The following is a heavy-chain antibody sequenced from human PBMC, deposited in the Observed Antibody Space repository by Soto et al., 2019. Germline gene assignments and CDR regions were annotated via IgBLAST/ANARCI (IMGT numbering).Heavy chain of an antibody. V-gene: IGHV4-34*01. D-gene: IGHD7-27*01. CDR3: ARGSNWGSPWAFDI. J-gene: IGHJ3*02. Sequence: SETLSLTCAVYGGSFSGYYWSWIRQPPGKGLEWIGEINHSGSTNYNPSLKSRVTISVDTSKNQFSRKLSSVTAADTAVYYGARGSNWGSPWAFDIWGQGTMVTVSS. CDR1: GGSFSGYY. CDR2: INHSGST.